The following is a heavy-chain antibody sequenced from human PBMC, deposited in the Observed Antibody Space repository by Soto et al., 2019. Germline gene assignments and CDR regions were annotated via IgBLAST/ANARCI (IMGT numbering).Heavy chain of an antibody. J-gene: IGHJ5*02. Sequence: EVQLVESGGGLIQPGRSLRLSCAASGFNFDDYAMHWVRQAPGKGLEWVSGISWNSAVTAYADSVKGRLAVSRDNAKNSLYLHMTSLSPGDTALYYSAKDRYTSSFTSFDAWGQGTLVVVSS. CDR3: AKDRYTSSFTSFDA. V-gene: IGHV3-9*01. D-gene: IGHD1-20*01. CDR1: GFNFDDYA. CDR2: ISWNSAVT.